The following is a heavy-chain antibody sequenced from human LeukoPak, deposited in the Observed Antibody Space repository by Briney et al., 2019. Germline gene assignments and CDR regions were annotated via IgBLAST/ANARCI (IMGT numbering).Heavy chain of an antibody. CDR1: VGSTSSRSYD. D-gene: IGHD3-22*01. J-gene: IGHJ4*02. Sequence: TCPVSVGSTSSRSYDWVWIRHPPGKDLEWIGSIYYSGSTYYNPSLKSRVTISVDTSKNQFSLKLSSVTAADTAVYSCARRRRGKYYYDSSGYYFLDYWGQGTLVTVSS. V-gene: IGHV4-39*01. CDR2: IYYSGST. CDR3: ARRRRGKYYYDSSGYYFLDY.